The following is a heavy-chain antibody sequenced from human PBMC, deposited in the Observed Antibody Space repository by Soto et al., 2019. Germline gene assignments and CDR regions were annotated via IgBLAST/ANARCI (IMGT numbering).Heavy chain of an antibody. V-gene: IGHV1-8*01. CDR1: GYTFTSYD. CDR3: ARGPYYDFWSGYYNSYYYYYGMDV. J-gene: IGHJ6*02. D-gene: IGHD3-3*01. Sequence: ASVKVSCKASGYTFTSYDINWVRQATGQGLEWMGWMNPNSGNTGYAQKFQGRVTMTRSTSISTAYMELSSLRSEDTAAYYCARGPYYDFWSGYYNSYYYYYGMDVWGQGTTVTVSS. CDR2: MNPNSGNT.